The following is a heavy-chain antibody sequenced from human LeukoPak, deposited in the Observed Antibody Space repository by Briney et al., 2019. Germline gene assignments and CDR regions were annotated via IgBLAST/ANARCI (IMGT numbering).Heavy chain of an antibody. J-gene: IGHJ5*02. CDR3: ARDNDILTGDWFDP. D-gene: IGHD3-9*01. CDR1: GYTFTDYY. V-gene: IGHV1-2*02. Sequence: GASVTVSCKASGYTFTDYYIHWVRQAPGQGLEWMGWINTKSGGTNYAQKFQDRVTMTRDTSISTAYMELSRLRSDDTAVYYCARDNDILTGDWFDPWGQGTLVTVSS. CDR2: INTKSGGT.